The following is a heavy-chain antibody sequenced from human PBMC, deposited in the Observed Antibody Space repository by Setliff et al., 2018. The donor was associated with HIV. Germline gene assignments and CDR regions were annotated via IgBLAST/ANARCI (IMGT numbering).Heavy chain of an antibody. CDR2: INHRGST. J-gene: IGHJ6*03. Sequence: PSETLSLTCAVYGGSFNGYFWSWIRQPPGKGLEWIGEINHRGSTTYNPSLKSRVTISEDTSKKQFSLKLSSVTAADTAVYYCARDGYNYKKGTSYMDVWGKGTTVTVSS. V-gene: IGHV4-34*01. CDR3: ARDGYNYKKGTSYMDV. D-gene: IGHD5-12*01. CDR1: GGSFNGYF.